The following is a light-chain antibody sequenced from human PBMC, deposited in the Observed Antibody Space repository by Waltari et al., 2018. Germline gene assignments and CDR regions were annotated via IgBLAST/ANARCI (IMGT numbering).Light chain of an antibody. V-gene: IGKV1-39*01. CDR1: QYISTD. CDR2: AAS. CDR3: QQSYDTPRT. Sequence: DFQMTQSPSSLSASVGDRVTITCRASQYISTDLNWYPQKPGKGPKLLIYAASTLQSGVPSRFSGSGSGTDFTFTISSLQLEDFATYYCQQSYDTPRTFGQGTKVEVK. J-gene: IGKJ1*01.